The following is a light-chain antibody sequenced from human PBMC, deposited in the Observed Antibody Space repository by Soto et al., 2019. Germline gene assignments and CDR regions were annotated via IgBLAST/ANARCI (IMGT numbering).Light chain of an antibody. CDR3: CSYAGSSTSV. V-gene: IGLV2-23*02. Sequence: QSALTQPASVSGSPGQSITISCTGTSSDVGSYNLVSWYQQHPGKAHNLMIYEVSKPPSGVSNRFAGSKSGNTASLTTSRLQAEDEADYYCCSYAGSSTSVFGGGTKLTVL. CDR1: SSDVGSYNL. J-gene: IGLJ2*01. CDR2: EVS.